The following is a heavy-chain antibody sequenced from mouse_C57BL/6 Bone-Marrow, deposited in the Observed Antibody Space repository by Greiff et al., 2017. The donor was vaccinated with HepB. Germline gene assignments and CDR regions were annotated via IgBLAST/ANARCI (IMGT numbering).Heavy chain of an antibody. CDR1: GYAFSSSW. J-gene: IGHJ3*01. Sequence: QVQLQQSVPELVKPGASVKISCKASGYAFSSSWMNWVKQRPGKGLEWIGRIYPGDGDTNYNGKFKGKATLTADKSSSTAYMQLSSLTSEESAVYFCARETHYYGSMFAYWGQGTLVTVSA. CDR2: IYPGDGDT. D-gene: IGHD1-1*01. CDR3: ARETHYYGSMFAY. V-gene: IGHV1-82*01.